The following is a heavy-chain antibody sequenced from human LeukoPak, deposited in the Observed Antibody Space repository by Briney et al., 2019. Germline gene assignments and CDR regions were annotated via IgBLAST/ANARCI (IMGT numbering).Heavy chain of an antibody. J-gene: IGHJ5*02. CDR1: GYTFTSYD. D-gene: IGHD3-9*01. CDR2: MNPNSGNT. Sequence: GASVKVSCKASGYTFTSYDINWVRQATGQGLEWMGWMNPNSGNTGYAQKFQGRVTMTRNTSISTAYMELSSLRSEDTAVYYCARSPPRFKYYDILTGLDPWGQGTLVTVSS. V-gene: IGHV1-8*01. CDR3: ARSPPRFKYYDILTGLDP.